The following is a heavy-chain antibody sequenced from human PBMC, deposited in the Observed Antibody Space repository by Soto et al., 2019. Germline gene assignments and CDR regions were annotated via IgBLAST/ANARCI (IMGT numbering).Heavy chain of an antibody. V-gene: IGHV4-59*08. CDR2: IYYSGST. D-gene: IGHD4-17*01. CDR1: GGSISSYY. J-gene: IGHJ4*02. Sequence: SETLSLTCTVSGGSISSYYWSWIRQPPGKGLEWIGFIYYSGSTNYNPSLKSRVTISVDTSKNQFSLKLSSVTAADTAVYYCARHCQYGDYPNYYFDYWGQGTLVTVSS. CDR3: ARHCQYGDYPNYYFDY.